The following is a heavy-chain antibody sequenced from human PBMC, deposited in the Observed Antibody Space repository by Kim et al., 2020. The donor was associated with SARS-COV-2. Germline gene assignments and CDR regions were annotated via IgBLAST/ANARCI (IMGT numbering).Heavy chain of an antibody. J-gene: IGHJ6*02. CDR2: IIPIFGTA. D-gene: IGHD3-16*02. Sequence: SVKVSCKASGGTFSSYAISWVRQAPGQGLEWMGGIIPIFGTANYAQKFQGRVTITADESTSTAYMELSSLRSEDTAVYYCARVAVVTPETYYYYGMDVWGQGTTVTVSS. CDR1: GGTFSSYA. V-gene: IGHV1-69*13. CDR3: ARVAVVTPETYYYYGMDV.